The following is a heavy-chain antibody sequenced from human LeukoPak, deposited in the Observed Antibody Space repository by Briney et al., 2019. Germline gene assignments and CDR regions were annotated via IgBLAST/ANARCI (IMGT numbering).Heavy chain of an antibody. Sequence: SSETLSLTCTVSGGSISSGGYYWSWIRQHPGKGLEWIGYIYYSGSTYYNPSLKSRVTISVDTSKNQFSLKLSSVTAADTAVYYCARKYDFWSGSQFYYYYMDVWGKGTTVTVSS. CDR3: ARKYDFWSGSQFYYYYMDV. CDR2: IYYSGST. V-gene: IGHV4-31*03. J-gene: IGHJ6*03. D-gene: IGHD3-3*01. CDR1: GGSISSGGYY.